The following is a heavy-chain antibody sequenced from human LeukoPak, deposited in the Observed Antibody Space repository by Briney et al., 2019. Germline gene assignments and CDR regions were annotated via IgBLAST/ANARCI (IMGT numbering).Heavy chain of an antibody. CDR2: IYYSGST. CDR1: GGSISSHY. J-gene: IGHJ4*02. V-gene: IGHV4-59*11. Sequence: SETLSFTCTVSGGSISSHYWSWIRQPPGEGLECIGYIYYSGSTNYNPSLKSRVTISVDTSKNQFSLKLSSVTAADTAVYYCARSGNVLRFLEWLPFEDWGQGTLVTVSS. D-gene: IGHD3-3*01. CDR3: ARSGNVLRFLEWLPFED.